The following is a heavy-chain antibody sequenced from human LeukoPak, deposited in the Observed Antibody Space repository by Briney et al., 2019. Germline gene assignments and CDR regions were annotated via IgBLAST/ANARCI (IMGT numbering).Heavy chain of an antibody. CDR1: GFTFGSYS. D-gene: IGHD3-10*01. Sequence: AGGSLRLSCAASGFTFGSYSMNWVRQAPGKGLEWVSSISSSSSYIYYADSVKGRFTISRDNAKNSLYLQMNSLRAEDTAVYYCARDGSGRVPEMSAPDYWGQGTLVTVSS. CDR2: ISSSSSYI. CDR3: ARDGSGRVPEMSAPDY. V-gene: IGHV3-21*01. J-gene: IGHJ4*02.